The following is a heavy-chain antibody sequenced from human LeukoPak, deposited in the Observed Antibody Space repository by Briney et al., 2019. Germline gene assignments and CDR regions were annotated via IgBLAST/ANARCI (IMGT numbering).Heavy chain of an antibody. Sequence: SETLSLTCTVSGGSISTYYWSWIRQPPGKGLEWIAYISYSGNTNYNPSLKSRVIISVDTSKNQFSLKLSSVTAADTAVYYCARHAQSGWYLNWFDHWGQGTLVTVSS. CDR1: GGSISTYY. J-gene: IGHJ5*02. CDR3: ARHAQSGWYLNWFDH. CDR2: ISYSGNT. D-gene: IGHD6-19*01. V-gene: IGHV4-59*08.